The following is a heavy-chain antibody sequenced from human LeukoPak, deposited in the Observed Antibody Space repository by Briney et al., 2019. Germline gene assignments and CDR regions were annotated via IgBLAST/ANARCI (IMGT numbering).Heavy chain of an antibody. Sequence: PGGSLRLSCAASGFTFNSSAMSWVRQAPGKGLEWVSAISNNGGYTYYADSVQGRFTISRDNSKSTLCLQMNSLRAEDTAVYYCARHPHIVVVPAATKFDYWGQGTLVTVSS. D-gene: IGHD2-2*01. CDR1: GFTFNSSA. CDR2: ISNNGGYT. V-gene: IGHV3-23*01. J-gene: IGHJ4*02. CDR3: ARHPHIVVVPAATKFDY.